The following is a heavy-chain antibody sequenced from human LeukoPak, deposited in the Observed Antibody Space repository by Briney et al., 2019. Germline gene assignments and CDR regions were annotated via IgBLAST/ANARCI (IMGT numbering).Heavy chain of an antibody. Sequence: PGGSLRLSCAASGFTFSSYGMHWARQAPGKGLEWVAVIWYDGSNKYYADSVKGRFTISRDNSKNTLYLQMNSLRAEDTVVYYCARARLQLGFDYWGQGTLVTVSS. CDR2: IWYDGSNK. V-gene: IGHV3-33*01. CDR1: GFTFSSYG. J-gene: IGHJ4*02. CDR3: ARARLQLGFDY. D-gene: IGHD4-11*01.